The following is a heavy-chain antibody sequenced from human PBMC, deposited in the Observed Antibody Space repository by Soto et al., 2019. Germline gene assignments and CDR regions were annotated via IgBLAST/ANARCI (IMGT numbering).Heavy chain of an antibody. CDR2: ILNDASGH. J-gene: IGHJ4*02. V-gene: IGHV3-33*01. CDR1: GFTFRRHG. Sequence: QVQLVESGGGVVQPGTSLRLSCAASGFTFRRHGMHWVRQTPGKGLEWLAVILNDASGHWYADSVKGRFTISRDNFENTLYLQMTGLRLEDTAMYYCARDDDYPDNGFDYWGQGTLVTVSS. CDR3: ARDDDYPDNGFDY. D-gene: IGHD4-17*01.